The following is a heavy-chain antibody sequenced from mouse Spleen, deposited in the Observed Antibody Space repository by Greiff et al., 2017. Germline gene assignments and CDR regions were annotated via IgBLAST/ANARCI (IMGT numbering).Heavy chain of an antibody. D-gene: IGHD2-3*01. V-gene: IGHV1-64*01. CDR2: IHPNSGST. J-gene: IGHJ4*01. Sequence: QVQLQQPGAELVKPGASVKLSCKASGYTFTSYWMHWVKQRPGQGLEWIGMIHPNSGSTNYNEKFKSKATLTVDKSSSTAYMQLSSLTSEDSAVYYCARWDSYDGDYAMDYWGQGTSVTVSS. CDR1: GYTFTSYW. CDR3: ARWDSYDGDYAMDY.